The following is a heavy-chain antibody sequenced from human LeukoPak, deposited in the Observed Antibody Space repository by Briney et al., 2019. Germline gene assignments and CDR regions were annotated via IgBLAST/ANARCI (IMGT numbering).Heavy chain of an antibody. Sequence: TGGSLRLSCAASGFTFSSYAMHWVRQAPGKGLEGVAVISYDGSNKYYADSVKGRFTISRDNSKNTLCLQMNSLRAEDTAVYYCASLLWFGELGDDYWGQGTLVTVSS. CDR2: ISYDGSNK. CDR3: ASLLWFGELGDDY. J-gene: IGHJ4*02. CDR1: GFTFSSYA. D-gene: IGHD3-10*01. V-gene: IGHV3-30-3*01.